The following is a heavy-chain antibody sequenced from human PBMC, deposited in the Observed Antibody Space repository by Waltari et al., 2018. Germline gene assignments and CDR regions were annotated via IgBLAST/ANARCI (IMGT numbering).Heavy chain of an antibody. J-gene: IGHJ4*02. V-gene: IGHV3-30*18. CDR2: ISYDGSNK. Sequence: QVQLVESGGGVVQPGRSLRLSCAASGFTFSSYGMHWVRQAPGKGLEWVAVISYDGSNKYYADSVKGRFTISRDNSKNTLYLQMNSLRAEDTAVYYCAKERRSVVPAATAFDYWGQGTLVTVSS. D-gene: IGHD2-2*01. CDR3: AKERRSVVPAATAFDY. CDR1: GFTFSSYG.